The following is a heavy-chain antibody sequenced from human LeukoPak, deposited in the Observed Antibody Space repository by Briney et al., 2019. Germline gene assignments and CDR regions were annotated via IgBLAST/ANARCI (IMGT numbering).Heavy chain of an antibody. CDR2: IYYSGST. Sequence: SETLSLTCTVSGGSISSGGYYWSWIRQHPGKGLEWIGYIYYSGSTYYNPSLKSRVTISVDTSKNQFSLKLSSVTAADTAVYYCARSSVTFNCSGGSCYLGSYWFDPWGQGTLVTVSS. V-gene: IGHV4-31*03. CDR1: GGSISSGGYY. D-gene: IGHD2-15*01. CDR3: ARSSVTFNCSGGSCYLGSYWFDP. J-gene: IGHJ5*02.